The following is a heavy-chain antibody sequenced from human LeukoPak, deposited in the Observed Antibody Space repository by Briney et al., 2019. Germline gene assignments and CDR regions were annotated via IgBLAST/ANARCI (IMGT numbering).Heavy chain of an antibody. CDR2: MNPNSGNT. J-gene: IGHJ6*03. V-gene: IGHV1-8*01. CDR3: ARGRGCSGGSCSGGCYYYMDV. Sequence: GASVKVSCKASGYTFTSYDINWVRQATGQGLEWMGWMNPNSGNTGYAQKFQGRVTMTRNTSISTAYMELSSLRSEDTAVYYCARGRGCSGGSCSGGCYYYMDVWGKGTTVTVSS. D-gene: IGHD2-15*01. CDR1: GYTFTSYD.